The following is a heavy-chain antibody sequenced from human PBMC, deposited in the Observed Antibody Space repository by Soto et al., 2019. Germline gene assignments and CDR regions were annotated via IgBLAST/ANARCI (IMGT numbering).Heavy chain of an antibody. Sequence: SQTLSLTCAISGDSVSSNRATWNWIRQSPSRGLEWLGRIYYRSKWYNDYAVSVKSRMTINPDTSKSQFSLQLNSVTPEDTAVYYCARAAKAAAGANVFDYWGQGTLVTVSS. CDR1: GDSVSSNRAT. J-gene: IGHJ4*02. CDR2: IYYRSKWYN. V-gene: IGHV6-1*01. D-gene: IGHD6-13*01. CDR3: ARAAKAAAGANVFDY.